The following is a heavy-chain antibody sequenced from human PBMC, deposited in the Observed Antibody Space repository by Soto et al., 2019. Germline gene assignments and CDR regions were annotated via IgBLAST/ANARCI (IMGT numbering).Heavy chain of an antibody. V-gene: IGHV3-33*01. J-gene: IGHJ4*02. CDR2: IWYDGSNK. CDR3: ARDLAGAAAGPLDY. CDR1: GFTFSSYG. Sequence: SLRLSCAASGFTFSSYGMHWVRQAPGKGLEWVAVIWYDGSNKYYADSVKGRFTISRDNSKNTLYLQMNSLRAEDTAVYYCARDLAGAAAGPLDYWGQGTLVTVSS. D-gene: IGHD6-13*01.